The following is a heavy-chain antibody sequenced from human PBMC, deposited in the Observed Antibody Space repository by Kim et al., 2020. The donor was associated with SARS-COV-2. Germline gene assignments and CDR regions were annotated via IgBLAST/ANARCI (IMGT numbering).Heavy chain of an antibody. V-gene: IGHV4-34*01. D-gene: IGHD3-10*01. CDR3: ARGPAMGVRGVNDAFDI. CDR2: INHSGST. Sequence: ETLSLTCAVYGGSFSGYYWSWIRQPPGKGLEWIGEINHSGSTNYNPSLKSRVTISVDTSKNQFSLKLSSVTAADTAVYYCARGPAMGVRGVNDAFDIWGQGTMVTVSS. J-gene: IGHJ3*02. CDR1: GGSFSGYY.